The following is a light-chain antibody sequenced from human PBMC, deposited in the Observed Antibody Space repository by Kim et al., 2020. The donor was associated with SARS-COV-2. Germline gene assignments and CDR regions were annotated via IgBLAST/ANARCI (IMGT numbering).Light chain of an antibody. V-gene: IGLV2-14*03. CDR3: NSYTSSTTFYV. CDR2: DVS. CDR1: SIDVGGYNY. Sequence: SFTLSCTGTSIDVGGYNYVAWYQQHPGKAPKVLIYDVSKRPSGVSNRFSGSKSDNTASLTISGLQAEDEADYYCNSYTSSTTFYVFGTGTKVTVL. J-gene: IGLJ1*01.